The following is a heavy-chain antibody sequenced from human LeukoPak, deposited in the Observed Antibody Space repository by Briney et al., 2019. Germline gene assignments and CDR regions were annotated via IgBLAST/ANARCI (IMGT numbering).Heavy chain of an antibody. CDR3: ARGVPGDY. CDR1: GFTFSTYG. CDR2: IWYDGSNK. J-gene: IGHJ4*02. D-gene: IGHD1-1*01. Sequence: PGGSLRLSCAASGFTFSTYGMHWVRQAPGKGLEWVAVIWYDGSNKYYADSVRGRFTISRDNFKNTLYLQMYSLRAEDTAVYYCARGVPGDYWGQGTLVTVSS. V-gene: IGHV3-33*01.